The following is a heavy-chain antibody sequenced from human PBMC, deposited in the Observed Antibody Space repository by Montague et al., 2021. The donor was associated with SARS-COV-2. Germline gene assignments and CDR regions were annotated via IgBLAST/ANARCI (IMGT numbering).Heavy chain of an antibody. Sequence: SETLSLTCAVYGGSFSGYYWTWIRQSPRKGLEWIGEINHSGSTNYNPSLKSRVTISVDTSKNQFSLKLSSVTAADTAVYYCACGEITTRGLVYYYGMYVWGQGTTVTVSS. V-gene: IGHV4-34*01. CDR3: ACGEITTRGLVYYYGMYV. J-gene: IGHJ6*02. CDR1: GGSFSGYY. D-gene: IGHD4-11*01. CDR2: INHSGST.